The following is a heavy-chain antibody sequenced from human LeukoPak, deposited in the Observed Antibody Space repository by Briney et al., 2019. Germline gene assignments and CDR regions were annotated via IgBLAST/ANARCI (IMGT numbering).Heavy chain of an antibody. CDR2: MSAYNGNT. CDR3: ARRAYGRSSSIFDK. Sequence: ASVKVSCKTSGYTFTSFDINWVRQATGQGLEWMGWMSAYNGNTNYAQKFQGRVTVTTDTSTSTAYMELRSLRSDDTAVFYCARRAYGRSSSIFDKWGQGTLVTVSS. J-gene: IGHJ4*02. CDR1: GYTFTSFD. D-gene: IGHD3-3*02. V-gene: IGHV1-18*01.